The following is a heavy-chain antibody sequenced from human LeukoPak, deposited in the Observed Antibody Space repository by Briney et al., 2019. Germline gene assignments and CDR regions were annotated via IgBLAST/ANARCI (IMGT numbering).Heavy chain of an antibody. J-gene: IGHJ4*02. V-gene: IGHV4-30-2*03. CDR3: ARHGIAAAGTYFDY. D-gene: IGHD6-13*01. Sequence: SETLSLTCTVSGGSISSGGYYWSWIRQPPGKGLEWIGYIYHSGSTYYNPSLKSRVTISVDTSKNQFSLKLSSVTAADTAVYYCARHGIAAAGTYFDYWGQGTLVTVSS. CDR2: IYHSGST. CDR1: GGSISSGGYY.